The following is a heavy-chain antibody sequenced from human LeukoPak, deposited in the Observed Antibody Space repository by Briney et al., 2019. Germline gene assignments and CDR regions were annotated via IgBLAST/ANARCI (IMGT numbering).Heavy chain of an antibody. J-gene: IGHJ4*02. D-gene: IGHD6-19*01. V-gene: IGHV3-48*03. CDR3: ARGQWLVRGVYFDY. Sequence: GGSLRLSCAASGFTLSNYAMNWVRQAPGKGLEWVSYISSSGSTKYYADSVKGRFTFSRDNARNSLYLQMNSLRAEDTAVYYCARGQWLVRGVYFDYWGQGTLVTVSS. CDR2: ISSSGSTK. CDR1: GFTLSNYA.